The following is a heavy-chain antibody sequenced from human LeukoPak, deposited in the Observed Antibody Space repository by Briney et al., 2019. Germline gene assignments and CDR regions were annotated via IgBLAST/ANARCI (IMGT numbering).Heavy chain of an antibody. V-gene: IGHV3-30*03. D-gene: IGHD3-22*01. CDR3: ARAYYDSSGYSDY. CDR1: GFTFSSYG. Sequence: PGRSLRLSCAASGFTFSSYGMHWVRQAPGKGLEWVAVISYDGSNKYYADSVKGRFTISRDNSKNTLYLQMNSLRAEDTAVYYCARAYYDSSGYSDYWGQGTLVTVSS. CDR2: ISYDGSNK. J-gene: IGHJ4*02.